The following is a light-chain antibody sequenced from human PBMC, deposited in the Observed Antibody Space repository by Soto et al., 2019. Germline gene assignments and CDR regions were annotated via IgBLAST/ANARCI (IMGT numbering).Light chain of an antibody. CDR3: QQYGSTEET. J-gene: IGKJ1*01. Sequence: EIVLTQSPGTLSLSPGERATLSCRASQSVSSSYLAWYQQKPGQAPRLLIYGASSRATGIPDRFSGSGSGTDFTLTISRLEPEDFAVYYRQQYGSTEETFGQGTKVEIK. CDR2: GAS. CDR1: QSVSSSY. V-gene: IGKV3-20*01.